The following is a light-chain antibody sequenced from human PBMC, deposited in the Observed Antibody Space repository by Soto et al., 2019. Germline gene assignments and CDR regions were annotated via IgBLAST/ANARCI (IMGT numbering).Light chain of an antibody. V-gene: IGKV1-6*01. CDR2: GAS. CDR1: QGIRTE. Sequence: AIQMTQSPSSLYASVGDRVTITCRASQGIRTELGWYQQKPGKAPKLLIYGASTLQSGVSSRFSGSGYGTDFTLTISSLQSDDFATYYCLQDNSYPRTFGQGTKVEIE. CDR3: LQDNSYPRT. J-gene: IGKJ1*01.